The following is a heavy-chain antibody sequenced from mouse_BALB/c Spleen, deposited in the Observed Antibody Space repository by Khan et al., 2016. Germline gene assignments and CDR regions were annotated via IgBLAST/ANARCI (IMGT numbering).Heavy chain of an antibody. CDR1: GYTFTNYG. V-gene: IGHV9-1*02. J-gene: IGHJ2*01. Sequence: QIQLVQSGPELKKPGETVKISCKASGYTFTNYGMNWVKQAPGKGLKWMGWINTYTGEPTYADDFKGRFAFSLETSASTAYLQINNLKNEDMATYFCARLGEYGNYFDYWGQGTTLTVSS. CDR3: ARLGEYGNYFDY. CDR2: INTYTGEP. D-gene: IGHD2-1*01.